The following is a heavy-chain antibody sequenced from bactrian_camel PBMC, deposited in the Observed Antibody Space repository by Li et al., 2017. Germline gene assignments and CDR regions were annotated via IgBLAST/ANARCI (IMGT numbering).Heavy chain of an antibody. CDR2: IGLDGSS. V-gene: IGHV3S55*01. CDR3: AATTDCYPSPEYNY. Sequence: VQLVESGGGSVQAGGTLRLSCAASGYAYCRYDMSWYRQAPGKEREFVSRIGLDGSSSYADSVKGRFTISQDNAKNTLFLQMNALKPEDTAMYYCAATTDCYPSPEYNYWGQGTQVTVS. CDR1: GYAYCRYD. J-gene: IGHJ4*01. D-gene: IGHD5*01.